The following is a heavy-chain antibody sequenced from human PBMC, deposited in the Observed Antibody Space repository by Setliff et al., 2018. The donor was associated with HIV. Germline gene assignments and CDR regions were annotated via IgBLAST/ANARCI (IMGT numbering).Heavy chain of an antibody. CDR1: GYTFTSDY. CDR2: INPAGNTT. D-gene: IGHD3-22*01. Sequence: ASVKVSCKASGYTFTSDYIHWVRQAPGQGLEWMGIINPAGNTTSYAQKFQVRLNMTSDTYTNTVYMELSSLRSEDTAVYYCARDYYDSSGYIFFPGLPDYWGQGTLVTVSS. CDR3: ARDYYDSSGYIFFPGLPDY. J-gene: IGHJ4*02. V-gene: IGHV1-46*01.